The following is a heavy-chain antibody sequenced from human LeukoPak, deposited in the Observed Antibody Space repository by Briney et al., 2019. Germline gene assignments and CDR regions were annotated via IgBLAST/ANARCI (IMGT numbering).Heavy chain of an antibody. D-gene: IGHD2-2*01. Sequence: GRSLRLSCTASGFTFGDYAMSWFRQAPGKGLEWVGFIRSKAYGGTTEYAASVKGRFTISRDDSKSIAYLQMNSLKTEDTAVYYCTREDIVVVPAASSAFDIWGQGTMVTVSS. V-gene: IGHV3-49*03. CDR2: IRSKAYGGTT. CDR1: GFTFGDYA. CDR3: TREDIVVVPAASSAFDI. J-gene: IGHJ3*02.